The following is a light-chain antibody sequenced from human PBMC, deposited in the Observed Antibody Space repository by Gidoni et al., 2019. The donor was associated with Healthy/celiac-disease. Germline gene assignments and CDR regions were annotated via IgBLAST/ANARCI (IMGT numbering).Light chain of an antibody. CDR1: SSDVGGYNY. CDR3: CSYAGSYTFV. J-gene: IGLJ1*01. Sequence: QSALTQPRSVSGSPGQSVTISCTGTSSDVGGYNYSSWYQQPPGKSPNLIIYDVSKRPSGVPDRFSGSKSGNTASLTISGLQAEDEADYYCCSYAGSYTFVFGTGTKVTVL. V-gene: IGLV2-11*01. CDR2: DVS.